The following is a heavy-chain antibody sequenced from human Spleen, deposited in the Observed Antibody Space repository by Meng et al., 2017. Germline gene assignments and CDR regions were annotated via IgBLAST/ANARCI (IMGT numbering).Heavy chain of an antibody. CDR2: ITSSGSTI. J-gene: IGHJ4*02. CDR3: ARDGLLLAY. CDR1: GFTFSSHE. V-gene: IGHV3-48*03. Sequence: GESLKISCAASGFTFSSHEMNWVRQAPGKGLEWVSYITSSGSTIYYADSVRGRFTISRDNAKNSLYLQMNSLRAEDTAVYYCARDGLLLAYWGQGTLVTVSS. D-gene: IGHD3-22*01.